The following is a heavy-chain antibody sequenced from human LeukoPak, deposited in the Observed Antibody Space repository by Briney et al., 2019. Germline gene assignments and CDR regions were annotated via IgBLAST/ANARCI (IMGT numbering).Heavy chain of an antibody. D-gene: IGHD4-17*01. CDR2: INSDGSDT. CDR1: GXTFSSYW. V-gene: IGHV3-74*03. J-gene: IGHJ4*02. Sequence: QPGGSLRLSCAASGXTFSSYWMLWVRQAPGKGLVWVSRINSDGSDTTYADSVKGRFTISRDNAKNTLYLQMNGLRAEDTAVYYCARDVRYGDYVVDYWGQGTLVTVSS. CDR3: ARDVRYGDYVVDY.